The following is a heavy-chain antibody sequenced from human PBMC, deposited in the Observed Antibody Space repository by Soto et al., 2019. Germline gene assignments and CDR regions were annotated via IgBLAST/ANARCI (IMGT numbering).Heavy chain of an antibody. CDR2: ISGSGGSA. Sequence: EVQLLESGGGLVQPGGSLRLSCAASGFTFSSYAMSWVRQAPGKGLEWVSAISGSGGSAYYTDSVKGRFTISRDTSKNTLFLQMDSLRAEDTAVYYCAKAAYGGSYHGFDSWGQGTLVTVSS. CDR1: GFTFSSYA. V-gene: IGHV3-23*01. J-gene: IGHJ4*02. CDR3: AKAAYGGSYHGFDS. D-gene: IGHD1-26*01.